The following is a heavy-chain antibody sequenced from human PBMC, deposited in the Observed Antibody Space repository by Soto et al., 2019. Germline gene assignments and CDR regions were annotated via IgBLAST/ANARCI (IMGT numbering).Heavy chain of an antibody. CDR3: ARAEDPAMVIDY. Sequence: SETLSLTCTVSGGSISSCDYYWSWIRQPPGKGLEWIGYIYYSGSTYYNPSLKSRVTISVDTSKNQFSLKLSSVTAADTAVYYCARAEDPAMVIDYWGQGTLVTVSS. V-gene: IGHV4-30-4*01. CDR1: GGSISSCDYY. CDR2: IYYSGST. D-gene: IGHD5-18*01. J-gene: IGHJ4*02.